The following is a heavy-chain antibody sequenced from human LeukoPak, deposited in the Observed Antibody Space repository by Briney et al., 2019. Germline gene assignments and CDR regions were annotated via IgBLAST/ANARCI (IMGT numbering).Heavy chain of an antibody. Sequence: SETLSLTCAVYGGSFGGYYWSWIRQPPGKGLEWIGEINHSGSTNYNPSLKSRVTISVDTSKNQFSLKLSSVTAADTAVYYCATNRPYYYDSSGNTWGQGTLVTAAS. V-gene: IGHV4-34*01. D-gene: IGHD3-22*01. CDR3: ATNRPYYYDSSGNT. CDR1: GGSFGGYY. CDR2: INHSGST. J-gene: IGHJ4*02.